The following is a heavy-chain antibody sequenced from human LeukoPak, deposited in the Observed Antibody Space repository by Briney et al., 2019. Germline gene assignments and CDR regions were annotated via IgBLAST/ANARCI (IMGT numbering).Heavy chain of an antibody. J-gene: IGHJ4*02. CDR2: ISYDGSDK. CDR1: GFTFSNYA. D-gene: IGHD6-19*01. CDR3: ARDWGRRYSSGWYGDFDY. V-gene: IGHV3-30-3*01. Sequence: GGSLRLSCAASGFTFSNYAMHWVRQAPGKGLEWVAVISYDGSDKYYADSVKGRFTISRDNSKNTLYLQMNSLRPEDTAVYYCARDWGRRYSSGWYGDFDYWGQGALVTVSS.